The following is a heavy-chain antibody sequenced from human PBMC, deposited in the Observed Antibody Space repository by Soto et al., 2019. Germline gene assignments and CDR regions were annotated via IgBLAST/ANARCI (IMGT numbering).Heavy chain of an antibody. Sequence: PARSLRLSCAASGFTFTNYCKHCVRHLPSKGLVWVSLLDRAASLSSYSDSVRGRFTISRDNAGNTLYLQMNSLRAEDTAVYYSSKRLAAHRNDPLDYLGQGTLVTVSS. CDR1: GFTFTNYC. CDR2: LDRAASLS. V-gene: IGHV3-74*01. D-gene: IGHD6-6*01. J-gene: IGHJ4*02. CDR3: SKRLAAHRNDPLDY.